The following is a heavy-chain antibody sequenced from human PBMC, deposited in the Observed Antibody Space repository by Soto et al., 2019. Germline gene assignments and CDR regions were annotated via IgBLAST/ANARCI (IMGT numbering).Heavy chain of an antibody. CDR1: GYAFPHYV. CDR2: STHTGNT. V-gene: IGHV1-18*01. D-gene: IGHD3-10*01. CDR3: ATPTPLRGAMITNINFDF. J-gene: IGHJ4*02. Sequence: ASVKVSCKTSGYAFPHYVINWVRQAPGHGLEWMGFSTHTGNTNYAQNFQGRVTVTEDTVTDTAYMELSGLNSDDTAVYYCATPTPLRGAMITNINFDFWGQGTPVTVSS.